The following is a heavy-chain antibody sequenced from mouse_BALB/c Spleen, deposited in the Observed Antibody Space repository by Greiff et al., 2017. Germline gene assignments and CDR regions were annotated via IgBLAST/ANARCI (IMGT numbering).Heavy chain of an antibody. CDR2: ISSGGSYT. V-gene: IGHV5-9-4*01. CDR3: ARSSYYRYDEGYAMDY. D-gene: IGHD2-14*01. CDR1: GFTFSSYA. J-gene: IGHJ4*01. Sequence: EVKLVESGGGLVKPGGSLKLSCAASGFTFSSYAMSWVRQSPEKRLEWVAEISSGGSYTYYPDTVTGRFTISRDNAKNTLYLEMSSLRSEDTAMYYCARSSYYRYDEGYAMDYWGQGTSVTVSS.